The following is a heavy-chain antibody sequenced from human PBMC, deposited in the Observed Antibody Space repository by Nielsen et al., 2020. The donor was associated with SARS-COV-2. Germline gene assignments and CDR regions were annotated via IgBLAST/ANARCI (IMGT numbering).Heavy chain of an antibody. CDR3: ARGSIAAAGPFDY. J-gene: IGHJ4*02. Sequence: GESLKISCAASGFTVSSNYMSWVRQAPGKGLELVSVIYSGGSTYYADSVKGRFTISRHNSKNTLYLQMNSLRAEDTAVYYCARGSIAAAGPFDYWGQGTLVTVSS. CDR1: GFTVSSNY. D-gene: IGHD6-13*01. CDR2: IYSGGST. V-gene: IGHV3-53*04.